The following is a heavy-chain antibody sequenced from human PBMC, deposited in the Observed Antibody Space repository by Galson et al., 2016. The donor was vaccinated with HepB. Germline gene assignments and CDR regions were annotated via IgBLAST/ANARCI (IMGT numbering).Heavy chain of an antibody. CDR1: GFTFITFRNAW. CDR3: TVGSYFYGSASMDP. V-gene: IGHV3-15*01. D-gene: IGHD3-10*01. Sequence: SLRLSCAASGFTFITFRNAWMIWVRQAPGKGLEWVGRIYSKADGGTMDYAAPVKGRFIISRDDSQNTLYLQMNSLRTEDTAIYHCTVGSYFYGSASMDPWGQGTLVTVSS. CDR2: IYSKADGGTM. J-gene: IGHJ5*02.